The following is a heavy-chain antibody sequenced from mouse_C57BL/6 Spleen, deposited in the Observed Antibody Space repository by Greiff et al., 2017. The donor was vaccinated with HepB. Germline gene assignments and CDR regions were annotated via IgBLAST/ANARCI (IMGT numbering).Heavy chain of an antibody. J-gene: IGHJ2*01. CDR3: ARHEAFYYSDY. CDR2: FYPGSGSI. CDR1: GYTFTEYT. V-gene: IGHV1-62-2*01. Sequence: VKLMESRAELVKPGASVKLSCKASGYTFTEYTIHWVKQRSGQGLEWIGWFYPGSGSIKYNEKFKDKATLTADKSSSTVYMELSRLTSEDSAVYVCARHEAFYYSDYWGQCTTLTVSS.